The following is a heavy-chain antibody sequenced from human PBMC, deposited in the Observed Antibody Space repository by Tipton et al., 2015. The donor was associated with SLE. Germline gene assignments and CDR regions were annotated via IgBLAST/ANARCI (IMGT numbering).Heavy chain of an antibody. J-gene: IGHJ6*04. Sequence: TLSLTCAVFGGSFSGNYWIWIRQPPGKGLEWIGEITHSGGTNVNPSLESRVTVSKDTSKNQFSLRLSSVTAADTAVYYCARLQYIFGGMDVWGKGTTVTVSS. D-gene: IGHD3-3*01. CDR1: GGSFSGNY. CDR2: ITHSGGT. V-gene: IGHV4-34*01. CDR3: ARLQYIFGGMDV.